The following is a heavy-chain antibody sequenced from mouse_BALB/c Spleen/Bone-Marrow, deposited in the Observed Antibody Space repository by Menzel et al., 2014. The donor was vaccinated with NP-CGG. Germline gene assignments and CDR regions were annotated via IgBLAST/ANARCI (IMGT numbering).Heavy chain of an antibody. Sequence: QVQLQQSGPELVKPGASVRISCKASGYTFTSCYIHWVRQRPGQGLEWIGWIYPGDFNTKFNEKFKGKATLTADKSSSTASMQLSSLTSEDSAVYFCARKSQRAYDSMNYWGQGTSVTVSS. J-gene: IGHJ4*01. CDR2: IYPGDFNT. D-gene: IGHD6-5*01. CDR1: GYTFTSCY. V-gene: IGHV1S56*01. CDR3: ARKSQRAYDSMNY.